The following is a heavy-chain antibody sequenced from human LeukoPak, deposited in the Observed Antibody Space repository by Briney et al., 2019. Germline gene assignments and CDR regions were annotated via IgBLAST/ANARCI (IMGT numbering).Heavy chain of an antibody. D-gene: IGHD3-10*01. Sequence: GGSLRPSCAASGFTFSNAWMSWVRQAPGKGLEWVGRIKSRTDGGTTDYAAPVKGRFTISRDDSKNTLYLQMNSLRTEDTAVYYCTTDQPLLWFGELLEGMDVWGKGTTVTVSS. CDR1: GFTFSNAW. J-gene: IGHJ6*04. CDR3: TTDQPLLWFGELLEGMDV. CDR2: IKSRTDGGTT. V-gene: IGHV3-15*01.